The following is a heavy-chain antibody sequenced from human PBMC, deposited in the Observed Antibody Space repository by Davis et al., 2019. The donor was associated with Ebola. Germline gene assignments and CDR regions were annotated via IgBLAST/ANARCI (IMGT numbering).Heavy chain of an antibody. CDR1: GGSFSGYY. CDR2: INHSGST. V-gene: IGHV4-34*01. J-gene: IGHJ5*02. Sequence: SETLSLTCAVYGGSFSGYYWSWIRQPPGKGLEWIGEINHSGSTNYNPSLKSRVTISVDTSKNQFSLKLSSVTAADTAVYYCARGVGATTGWFDPWSQGTLVTVSS. CDR3: ARGVGATTGWFDP. D-gene: IGHD1-26*01.